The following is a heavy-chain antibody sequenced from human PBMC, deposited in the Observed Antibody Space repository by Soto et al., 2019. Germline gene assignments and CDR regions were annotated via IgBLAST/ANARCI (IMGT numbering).Heavy chain of an antibody. J-gene: IGHJ4*02. Sequence: VGSLRLSCAASGFTFSGYAMHWVRQAPGKGLEWVAVISYDGSNKYYADSVKGRFTISRDNSKNTLYLQMNSLRAEDTAVYYCARDEGYYDSSGYPDYWGPGTLVTVSS. V-gene: IGHV3-30-3*01. D-gene: IGHD3-22*01. CDR1: GFTFSGYA. CDR2: ISYDGSNK. CDR3: ARDEGYYDSSGYPDY.